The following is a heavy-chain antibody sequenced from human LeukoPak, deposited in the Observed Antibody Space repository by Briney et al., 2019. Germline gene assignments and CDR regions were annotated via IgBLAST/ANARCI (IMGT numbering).Heavy chain of an antibody. CDR2: ISAYNGNT. CDR3: ARGPGTDIRGIAARPDRFDP. J-gene: IGHJ5*02. D-gene: IGHD6-6*01. Sequence: ASVKVSCKASGYTFTSYGISWVRQAPGQGLEWMGWISAYNGNTNYAQKLQGRVTMTTDTSTSTAYMELRSLRSDDTAVYYCARGPGTDIRGIAARPDRFDPWGQGTLVTVSS. V-gene: IGHV1-18*01. CDR1: GYTFTSYG.